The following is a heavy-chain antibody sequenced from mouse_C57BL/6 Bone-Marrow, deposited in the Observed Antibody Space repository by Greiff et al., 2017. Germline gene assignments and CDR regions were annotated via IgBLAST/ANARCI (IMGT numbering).Heavy chain of an antibody. J-gene: IGHJ2*01. CDR3: VREEGSSYVWVYFDY. V-gene: IGHV10-3*01. CDR2: IRSKSSNYAT. D-gene: IGHD1-1*01. Sequence: EVQLVESGGGLVQPKGSLKLSCAASGFTFNTYAMHWVRQAPGKGLEWVARIRSKSSNYATYYADSVKDRFTISRDDSQSMLYLQMNNLKTEDTAMYYCVREEGSSYVWVYFDYWGQGTTLTVSS. CDR1: GFTFNTYA.